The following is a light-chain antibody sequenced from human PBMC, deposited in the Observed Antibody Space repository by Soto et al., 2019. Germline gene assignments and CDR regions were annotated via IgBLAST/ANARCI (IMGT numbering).Light chain of an antibody. CDR2: GAS. Sequence: EFVLTQSPGTLSLSPGEKATLSCGASQSVNSSYLAWYQQKPGQAPRILIYGASTRATGIPDRFSGSGSGTDFTLTISRLEPEDFAVYYCQQYGSSPPLTFGGGTKVEIK. J-gene: IGKJ4*01. V-gene: IGKV3-20*01. CDR1: QSVNSSY. CDR3: QQYGSSPPLT.